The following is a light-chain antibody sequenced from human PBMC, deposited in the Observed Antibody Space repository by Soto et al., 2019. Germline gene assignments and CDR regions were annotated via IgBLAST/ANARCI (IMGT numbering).Light chain of an antibody. V-gene: IGKV1-5*03. Sequence: DIQMTHSPSTLSASVGDRVTITCRASQSISSWLAWYQQKPGKAPKLLIYKASSLESGVPSRFSGSGSGTDFTLAISSLQPEDFATYYCQQSDSIPITFGQGTRLEVK. J-gene: IGKJ5*01. CDR3: QQSDSIPIT. CDR2: KAS. CDR1: QSISSW.